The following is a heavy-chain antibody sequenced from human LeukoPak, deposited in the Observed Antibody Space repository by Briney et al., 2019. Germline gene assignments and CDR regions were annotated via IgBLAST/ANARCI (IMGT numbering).Heavy chain of an antibody. J-gene: IGHJ1*01. Sequence: SETLSLTCAVYGGSFSGYYWSWIRQPPGKGLEWIGEINHSGSTNYNPSLKSRVTISVDTSKNQFSLELSSMTAADTAVYYCARGPTLKYFHHWGQGTLVSVSS. CDR3: ARGPTLKYFHH. V-gene: IGHV4-34*01. CDR1: GGSFSGYY. CDR2: INHSGST.